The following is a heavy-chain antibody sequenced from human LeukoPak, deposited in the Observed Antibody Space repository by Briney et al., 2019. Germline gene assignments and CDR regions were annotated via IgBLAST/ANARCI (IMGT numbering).Heavy chain of an antibody. J-gene: IGHJ4*02. V-gene: IGHV3-30*04. D-gene: IGHD2-2*01. CDR3: ARDSSDIVVVPAAPGRY. CDR2: ISYDGSNK. Sequence: GRSLRLSCAASGFTFSSYAMHWVRQAPGKGLEWGAVISYDGSNKYYADSVKGRFTISRDNSKNTLYLQMNSLRAEDTAVYYCARDSSDIVVVPAAPGRYWGQGTLVTVSS. CDR1: GFTFSSYA.